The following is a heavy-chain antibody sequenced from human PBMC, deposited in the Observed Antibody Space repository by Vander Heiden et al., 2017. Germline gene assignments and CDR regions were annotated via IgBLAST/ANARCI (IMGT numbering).Heavy chain of an antibody. CDR1: GGSISSYY. J-gene: IGHJ3*02. D-gene: IGHD3-10*01. V-gene: IGHV4-59*01. CDR2: IYYSGST. CDR3: ARVSGEAFDI. Sequence: QVQLQESGPGLVTPSETLSLTCTVSGGSISSYYWSWIRQPPGKGLEWIGYIYYSGSTNYNPSLKSRVTISVDTSKNQFSLKLSSVTAADTAVYYCARVSGEAFDIWGQGTMVTVSS.